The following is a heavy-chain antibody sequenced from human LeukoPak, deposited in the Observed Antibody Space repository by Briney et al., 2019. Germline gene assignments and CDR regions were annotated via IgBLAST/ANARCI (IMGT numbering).Heavy chain of an antibody. CDR3: AREVWWGGWRTKYNWFDP. CDR1: GGSFSGYY. J-gene: IGHJ5*02. CDR2: IHYSGST. V-gene: IGHV4-59*01. Sequence: SETLSLTCAVYGGSFSGYYWSWIRQPPGKGLEWIGYIHYSGSTHYNPSLKSRVSISVDTSKNQFSLKLSSVTAADTAVYYCAREVWWGGWRTKYNWFDPWGQGTLVTVSS. D-gene: IGHD2-21*01.